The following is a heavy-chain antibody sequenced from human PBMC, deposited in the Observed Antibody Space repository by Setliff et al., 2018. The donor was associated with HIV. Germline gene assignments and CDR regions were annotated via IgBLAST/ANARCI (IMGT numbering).Heavy chain of an antibody. V-gene: IGHV4-31*03. J-gene: IGHJ5*02. Sequence: SETLSLTCNVSGDSISSGDYYWSWIRQHPGKGLEWIGYIYYSGSTYYNPPLKSRFTISVDTSKNQFSLKLSSVTAADTAVYYCARAYSGYDGGWFDPWGQGTLVTVSS. CDR3: ARAYSGYDGGWFDP. CDR2: IYYSGST. CDR1: GDSISSGDYY. D-gene: IGHD5-12*01.